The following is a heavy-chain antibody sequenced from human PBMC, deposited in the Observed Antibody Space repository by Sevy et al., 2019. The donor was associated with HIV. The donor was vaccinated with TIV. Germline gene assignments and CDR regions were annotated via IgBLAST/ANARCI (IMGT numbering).Heavy chain of an antibody. J-gene: IGHJ4*02. CDR2: IYSGGST. Sequence: GGSLRLSCAASGFTVSSNYMSWVRQAPGKGLEWVSVIYSGGSTYYADSVKGRSTISRDNSKNTLYLQMNSLRAENTAVYYCARGGYCSGGSCTENFDYWGQGTLVTVSS. D-gene: IGHD2-15*01. CDR1: GFTVSSNY. CDR3: ARGGYCSGGSCTENFDY. V-gene: IGHV3-53*01.